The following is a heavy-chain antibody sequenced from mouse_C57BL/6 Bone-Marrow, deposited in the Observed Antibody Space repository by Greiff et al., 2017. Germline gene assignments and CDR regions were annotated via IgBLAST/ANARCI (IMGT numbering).Heavy chain of an antibody. Sequence: EVMLVESGGGLVQPGGSLSLSCAASGFTFTDYYMSWVRQPPGKALEWLGFIRNKANGYTTEYSASVKGRFTISRDNSQSILYLQMNALRAEDSATYYCARPITTVVATDWYFDVWGTGTTVTVSS. CDR3: ARPITTVVATDWYFDV. CDR2: IRNKANGYTT. J-gene: IGHJ1*03. D-gene: IGHD1-1*01. V-gene: IGHV7-3*01. CDR1: GFTFTDYY.